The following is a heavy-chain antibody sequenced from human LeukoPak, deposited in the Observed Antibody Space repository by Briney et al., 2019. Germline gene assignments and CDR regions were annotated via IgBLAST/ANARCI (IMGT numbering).Heavy chain of an antibody. CDR2: INPNSGGI. V-gene: IGHV1-2*02. CDR1: GYTFTDYY. J-gene: IGHJ5*02. Sequence: ASVKVSCKTSGYTFTDYYLHWVRQAPGQGLEWMGWINPNSGGISSAQKFQGRVTMTRDTSITTVYMEASWLTSDDTAIYYCARADRLHGGPYLIGPWGQGTLVTVSS. CDR3: ARADRLHGGPYLIGP. D-gene: IGHD3-16*01.